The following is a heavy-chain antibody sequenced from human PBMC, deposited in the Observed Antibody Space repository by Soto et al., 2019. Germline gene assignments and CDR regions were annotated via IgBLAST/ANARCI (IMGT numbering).Heavy chain of an antibody. J-gene: IGHJ3*02. CDR1: GFAFSSYE. Sequence: EVQLVESGGGLVWPGGSLTLSCAASGFAFSSYEMNWVRQAPGKGLEWVSYIDATSNIIHYTDSVEGRFTISRDNSKNSLFLQMSSLGAEDTAVYYCARDRWQSDWHPGAFDIWGRGTMVTVSS. CDR3: ARDRWQSDWHPGAFDI. V-gene: IGHV3-48*03. D-gene: IGHD2-21*02. CDR2: IDATSNII.